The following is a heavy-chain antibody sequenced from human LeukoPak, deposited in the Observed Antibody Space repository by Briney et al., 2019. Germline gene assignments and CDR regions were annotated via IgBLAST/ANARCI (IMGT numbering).Heavy chain of an antibody. Sequence: GGSLRLSCAASGFTFSDYYMSWIRQAPGKGLEWVSYISSSSSYTNYADSVKGRFTISRDNSKSTLYLQMNSLRAEDTAVYYCARSGGRNSPFDYWGQGNLVSVSS. CDR1: GFTFSDYY. V-gene: IGHV3-11*06. CDR2: ISSSSSYT. CDR3: ARSGGRNSPFDY. D-gene: IGHD4-23*01. J-gene: IGHJ4*02.